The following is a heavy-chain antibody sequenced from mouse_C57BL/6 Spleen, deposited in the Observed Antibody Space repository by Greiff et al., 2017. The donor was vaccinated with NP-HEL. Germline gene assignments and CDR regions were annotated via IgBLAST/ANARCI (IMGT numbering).Heavy chain of an antibody. V-gene: IGHV2-2*01. Sequence: QVQLQQSGPGLVQPSQSLSITCTVSGFSLTSYGVHWVRQSPGKGLEWLGVIWSGGSTDYNAAFISRLSISKDNSKSQVFFKMNSLQADDTAIYYCARNGNYGNYYYAMDYWGQGTSVTVSS. CDR3: ARNGNYGNYYYAMDY. D-gene: IGHD2-1*01. J-gene: IGHJ4*01. CDR1: GFSLTSYG. CDR2: IWSGGST.